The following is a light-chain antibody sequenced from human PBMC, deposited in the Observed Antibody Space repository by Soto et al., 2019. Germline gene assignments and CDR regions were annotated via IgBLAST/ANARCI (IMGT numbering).Light chain of an antibody. CDR1: QDISSY. CDR3: QQLSSSPLA. J-gene: IGKJ4*01. Sequence: IQVTPSPSSLSASVGDRVTVTCRASQDISSYLAWYQQKPGKAPKLLIYATSTSQRGGPSRFSGSGSGTDFALTISSLQPEDFATYYCQQLSSSPLAFGGGTKVDIK. V-gene: IGKV1-9*01. CDR2: ATS.